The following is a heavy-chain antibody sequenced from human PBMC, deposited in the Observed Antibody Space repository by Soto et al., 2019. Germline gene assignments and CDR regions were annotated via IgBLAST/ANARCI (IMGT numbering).Heavy chain of an antibody. V-gene: IGHV3-23*01. Sequence: EVQLLESGGGLVEPGGSLRLSCAASGFTFSSYAMSWVRQAPGKGLEWVSAISGSGGSTYYADSVKGRFTISRDNSKNTLYLQMNSLRAEDTAVYYCAKDMSSCSGGSCYINWSDPWGKGTLVTVSS. CDR1: GFTFSSYA. CDR2: ISGSGGST. D-gene: IGHD2-15*01. CDR3: AKDMSSCSGGSCYINWSDP. J-gene: IGHJ5*02.